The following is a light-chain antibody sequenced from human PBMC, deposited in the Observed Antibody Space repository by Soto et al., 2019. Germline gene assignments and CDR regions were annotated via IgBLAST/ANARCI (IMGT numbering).Light chain of an antibody. CDR3: QQYNNWPTP. CDR2: GAS. Sequence: EIVMTQSPATLSVSPGERATLSCRASQSVSSNLAWYQQKPGQAPRLLIYGASTRAAGIPARFSGSGSRTEFTLTISGLQSEDFAVYYCQQYNNWPTPFGQGTKVDIK. J-gene: IGKJ2*01. V-gene: IGKV3-15*01. CDR1: QSVSSN.